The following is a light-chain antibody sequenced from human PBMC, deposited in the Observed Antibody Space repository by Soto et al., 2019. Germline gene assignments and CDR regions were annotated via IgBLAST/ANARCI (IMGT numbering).Light chain of an antibody. CDR1: QSVSTH. V-gene: IGKV3-11*01. Sequence: EIVLTQSPATLSLSPGERATLSCRASQSVSTHLAWYQQKAGQVPRLLIYDASNRATGIPARFSGSGSGTDFTLTISSLEPEDFAVYYCQQRSNWPPITFGQGTRLEIK. CDR3: QQRSNWPPIT. J-gene: IGKJ5*01. CDR2: DAS.